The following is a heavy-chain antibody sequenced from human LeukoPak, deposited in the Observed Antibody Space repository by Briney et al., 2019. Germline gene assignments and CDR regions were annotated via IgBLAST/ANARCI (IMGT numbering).Heavy chain of an antibody. CDR3: AGGSGSQFDY. V-gene: IGHV4-59*08. J-gene: IGHJ4*02. CDR1: GGSISSYY. D-gene: IGHD3-10*01. CDR2: IYYSGST. Sequence: SETLSLTCTVSGGSISSYYWSWIRQPPGKGLEWFGYIYYSGSTNYNPSLKSRVTISVDTSKNQFSLKLSSVTAADAAVYYCAGGSGSQFDYWGQGTLVTVSS.